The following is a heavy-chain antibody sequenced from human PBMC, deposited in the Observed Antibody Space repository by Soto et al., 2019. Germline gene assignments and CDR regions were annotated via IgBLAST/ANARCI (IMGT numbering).Heavy chain of an antibody. CDR3: ASVSTIVPAAPNWFDP. D-gene: IGHD3-10*01. V-gene: IGHV1-69*02. Sequence: ASVKVSCKASGGTFSRYTINWVRQAPGQGLEWMGRIIPIAAIANYTQKFQGRVTITVDKSSTTAYMELSSLRSDDTAVYYCASVSTIVPAAPNWFDPWGHGTLVTVSS. J-gene: IGHJ5*02. CDR2: IIPIAAIA. CDR1: GGTFSRYT.